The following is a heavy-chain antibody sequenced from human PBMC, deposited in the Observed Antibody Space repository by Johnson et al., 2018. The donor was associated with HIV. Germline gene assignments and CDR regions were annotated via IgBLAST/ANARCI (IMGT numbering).Heavy chain of an antibody. CDR3: ARVGQKLLPVPLGAFDI. V-gene: IGHV3-30*04. CDR1: GFTFSSYA. Sequence: VQLVESGGGVVQPGRSLRLSCAASGFTFSSYAMHWVRQAPGKGLEWVAVISYDGSNKYYEDYVRGRCTISRDNYKNTLYLQMNSLRADAKAVYYSARVGQKLLPVPLGAFDIWGQGTMVNVSS. J-gene: IGHJ3*02. D-gene: IGHD6-6*01. CDR2: ISYDGSNK.